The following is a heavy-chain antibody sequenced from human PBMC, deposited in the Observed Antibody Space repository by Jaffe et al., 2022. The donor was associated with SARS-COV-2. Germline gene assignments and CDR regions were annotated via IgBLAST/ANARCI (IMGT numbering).Heavy chain of an antibody. CDR3: ARGTYNTYYYDSSGYFPGAFDI. D-gene: IGHD3-22*01. Sequence: QLQLQESGSGLVKPSQTLSLTCAVSGGSISSGGYSWSWIRQPPGKGLEWIGYIYHSGSTYYNPSLKSRVTISVDRSKNQFSLKLSSVTAADTAVYYCARGTYNTYYYDSSGYFPGAFDIWGQGTMVTVSS. CDR2: IYHSGST. CDR1: GGSISSGGYS. J-gene: IGHJ3*02. V-gene: IGHV4-30-2*01.